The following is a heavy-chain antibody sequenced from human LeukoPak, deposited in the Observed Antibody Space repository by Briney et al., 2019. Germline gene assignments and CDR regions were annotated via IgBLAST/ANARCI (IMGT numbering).Heavy chain of an antibody. D-gene: IGHD1-26*01. CDR1: GGSISSSSYY. V-gene: IGHV4-39*07. Sequence: SETLSLTCTVSGGSISSSSYYWGWIRQPPGKGLEWIGSIYYSGSTYYNPSLKSRVTISVDTSKNQFSLKLSSVTAADTAVYYCARVWRTWELLEYYFDYWGQGTLVTVSS. J-gene: IGHJ4*02. CDR2: IYYSGST. CDR3: ARVWRTWELLEYYFDY.